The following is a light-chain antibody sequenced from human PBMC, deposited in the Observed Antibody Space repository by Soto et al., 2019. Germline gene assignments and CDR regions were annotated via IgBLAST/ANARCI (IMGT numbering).Light chain of an antibody. CDR3: SSYAGNNIFYV. Sequence: QSVLAQPPSASGSPGQSVTISCAGTSNDVGGYNFVSWYQQHPGKAPKLMIFEVSKRPSGVPDRFSGSKFGNTASLTVSGLQAEDEADYYCSSYAGNNIFYVFGTGTKVTV. CDR2: EVS. CDR1: SNDVGGYNF. J-gene: IGLJ1*01. V-gene: IGLV2-8*01.